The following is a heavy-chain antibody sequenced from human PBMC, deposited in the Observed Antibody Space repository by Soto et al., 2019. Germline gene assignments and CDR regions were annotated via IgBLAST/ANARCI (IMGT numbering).Heavy chain of an antibody. D-gene: IGHD3-10*01. Sequence: TLSLTCTVSGGSISSGDYYWSWIRQPPGKGLEWIGYIYYSGSTYYNPSLKSRVTISVDTSKNQFSLKLSSVTAADTAVYYCARGGEGAHAFDIWGQGTMVTVSS. CDR2: IYYSGST. CDR1: GGSISSGDYY. V-gene: IGHV4-30-4*01. CDR3: ARGGEGAHAFDI. J-gene: IGHJ3*02.